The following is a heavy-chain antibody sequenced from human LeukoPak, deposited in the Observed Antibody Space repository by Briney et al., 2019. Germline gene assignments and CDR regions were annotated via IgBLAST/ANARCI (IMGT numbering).Heavy chain of an antibody. V-gene: IGHV3-30*04. CDR3: ANLVVLPAYRMGY. D-gene: IGHD2-15*01. CDR1: GFTFSSYA. J-gene: IGHJ4*02. CDR2: ISYDGSNK. Sequence: GGSLRLSCAASGFTFSSYAMHWVRQAPGKGLEWVAVISYDGSNKYYADSVKGRFTISRDNSKNTLYLQMNSLRVEDTAIYYCANLVVLPAYRMGYWGQGTLVTVSS.